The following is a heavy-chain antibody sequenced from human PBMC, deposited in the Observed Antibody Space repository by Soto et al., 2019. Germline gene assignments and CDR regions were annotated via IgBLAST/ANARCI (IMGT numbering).Heavy chain of an antibody. CDR2: IYYSGST. Sequence: SETLSLTCTVSGGSISSYYLSWIRQPPGKGLEWIGYIYYSGSTNYNPSLKSRVTISVDTSKNQFSLKLSSVTAADTAVYYCARDRPYSSGWYWGYWGQGTLVTVSS. D-gene: IGHD6-19*01. V-gene: IGHV4-59*01. CDR1: GGSISSYY. CDR3: ARDRPYSSGWYWGY. J-gene: IGHJ4*02.